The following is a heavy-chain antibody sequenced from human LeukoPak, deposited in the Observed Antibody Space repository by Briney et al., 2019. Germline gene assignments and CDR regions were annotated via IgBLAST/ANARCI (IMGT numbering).Heavy chain of an antibody. CDR2: IIPMFGTP. D-gene: IGHD1-1*01. CDR3: TKASQSPVPPGAFVI. CDR1: GGSLRRSA. J-gene: IGHJ3*02. V-gene: IGHV1-69*05. Sequence: ASVKVSCKASGGSLRRSAISWVRQTPGQGLEWIGGIIPMFGTPTNAQTFRGRVSMTTEEYTSTAYMELSSLTSEDTAVYYCTKASQSPVPPGAFVIWGEGTMVTVSS.